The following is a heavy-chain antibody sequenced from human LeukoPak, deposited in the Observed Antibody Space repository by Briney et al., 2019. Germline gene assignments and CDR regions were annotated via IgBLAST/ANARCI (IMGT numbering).Heavy chain of an antibody. D-gene: IGHD3-10*01. V-gene: IGHV3-43D*03. CDR3: ARDAHTTVWFDLGSYYYMDV. J-gene: IGHJ6*03. CDR2: ISKDGGIT. CDR1: GFSFEAYA. Sequence: GGSLRLSCAASGFSFEAYAMHWVRQAPGKGLEWVSLISKDGGITYYTDSVKGRFTVSRDSSKNSVCLQMNSLRPEDTALYYCARDAHTTVWFDLGSYYYMDVWGKGTSVTVSS.